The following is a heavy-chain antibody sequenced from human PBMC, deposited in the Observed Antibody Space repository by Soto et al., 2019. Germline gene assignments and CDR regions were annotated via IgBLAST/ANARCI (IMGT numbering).Heavy chain of an antibody. V-gene: IGHV1-46*01. CDR3: ARGRTVTTTDPGLYGMDV. Sequence: GASVKVSCKASGYTFTSYYMHWVRQAPGQGLEWMGIINPSGGSTSYAQKFQGRVTMTRDTSTSTVYMELSSLRSEDTAVYYCARGRTVTTTDPGLYGMDVWGQGTTVTVSS. D-gene: IGHD4-17*01. CDR1: GYTFTSYY. CDR2: INPSGGST. J-gene: IGHJ6*02.